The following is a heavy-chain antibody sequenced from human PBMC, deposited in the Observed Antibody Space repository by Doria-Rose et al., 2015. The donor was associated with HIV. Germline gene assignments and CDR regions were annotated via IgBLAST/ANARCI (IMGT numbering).Heavy chain of an antibody. CDR2: IFSDDER. Sequence: QWGPVLVKPTETLTLTCTVSGVSLSSPGMGVSWIRQPPGKALAWLANIFSDDERSYKTSLKSRLAISRCTSKSQVVLTMTDMDPVDTATYYCARIKSSRWYHKYYFDFWGQGTLVIVSA. V-gene: IGHV2-26*01. CDR3: ARIKSSRWYHKYYFDF. CDR1: GVSLSSPGMG. J-gene: IGHJ4*02. D-gene: IGHD6-13*01.